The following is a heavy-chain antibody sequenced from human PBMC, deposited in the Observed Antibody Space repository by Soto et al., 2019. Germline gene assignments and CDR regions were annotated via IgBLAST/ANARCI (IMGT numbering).Heavy chain of an antibody. V-gene: IGHV4-39*01. Sequence: SETLSLTCTVSGGSISSSSHYWGWIRQPPGKGLEWIGNIYYSGSTYYNPSLNSRVTISVDTSKNQFSLKLSSVTAADTAVYYCASAGKCSGGSCYALEWFDPWGQGTLVTVPQ. CDR3: ASAGKCSGGSCYALEWFDP. D-gene: IGHD2-15*01. J-gene: IGHJ5*02. CDR2: IYYSGST. CDR1: GGSISSSSHY.